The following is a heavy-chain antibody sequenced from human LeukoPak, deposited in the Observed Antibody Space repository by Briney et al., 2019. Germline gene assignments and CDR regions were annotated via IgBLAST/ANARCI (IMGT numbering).Heavy chain of an antibody. J-gene: IGHJ6*03. D-gene: IGHD3-3*01. V-gene: IGHV1-2*02. CDR2: INPNSGGT. CDR3: ARDRPTIRPYYYYYYMDV. Sequence: GASVKVSCKASGYTFTGYYMHWVRQAPGQGLEWMGWINPNSGGTNYAQKFQGRVTMTRDTSISTAYMELSRLRSDDTAVYYCARDRPTIRPYYYYYYMDVWGKGTTVTVSS. CDR1: GYTFTGYY.